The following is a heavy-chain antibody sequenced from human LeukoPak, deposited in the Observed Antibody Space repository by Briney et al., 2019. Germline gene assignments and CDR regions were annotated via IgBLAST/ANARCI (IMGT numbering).Heavy chain of an antibody. CDR2: ISYDGSDK. CDR1: GFTFSDYA. V-gene: IGHV3-30-3*01. D-gene: IGHD6-19*01. J-gene: IGHJ4*02. CDR3: ARGDMKRQWLVQNHDY. Sequence: GGSLRLSCAASGFTFSDYAIHWVRQAPGKGLEWVALISYDGSDKYFADSVKGRFTISRDNSKNTLYLQMNSLRVEDTAVYFCARGDMKRQWLVQNHDYWGQGTLVTVSS.